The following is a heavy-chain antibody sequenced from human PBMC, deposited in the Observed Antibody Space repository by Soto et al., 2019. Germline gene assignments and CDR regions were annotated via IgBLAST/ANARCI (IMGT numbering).Heavy chain of an antibody. J-gene: IGHJ6*02. Sequence: QVQLVQSGAEVKKPGSSVKVSCKAPGGTFSTYAISWVRQAPGQGLEWMGGVIPIFGTPKYAQKFQGRVTITADEYTTTSYMELRSLRSADTAVYYCARSQGGSSSLDIYYYYYYGMDVWGQGTTVTVSS. CDR2: VIPIFGTP. CDR3: ARSQGGSSSLDIYYYYYYGMDV. D-gene: IGHD2-15*01. V-gene: IGHV1-69*01. CDR1: GGTFSTYA.